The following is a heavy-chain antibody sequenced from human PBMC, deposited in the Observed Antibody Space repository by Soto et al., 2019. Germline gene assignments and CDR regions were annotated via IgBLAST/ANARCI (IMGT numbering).Heavy chain of an antibody. D-gene: IGHD3-10*01. Sequence: SETLPLSCALHGGSASTSYWRRIHQPPGKGLEWIGQISHSGATDYNPSHKSRVSISGDTSKNQFSLILTSVTAADTAVYYCARQKNSWFYGMDVWGQGTTVIVSS. CDR2: ISHSGAT. J-gene: IGHJ6*01. CDR1: GGSASTSY. CDR3: ARQKNSWFYGMDV. V-gene: IGHV4-34*01.